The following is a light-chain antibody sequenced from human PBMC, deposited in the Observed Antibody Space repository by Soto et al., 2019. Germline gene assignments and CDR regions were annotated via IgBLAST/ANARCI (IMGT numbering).Light chain of an antibody. CDR2: VAS. CDR3: QRLSHA. J-gene: IGKJ4*01. CDR1: QSISRY. Sequence: DIQMTQSPSSLSASVGDRVTITCRASQSISRYLNWYQQKPGKAPNLLIYVASSLQSEVPSRFSGSGSGTDFTLTISCLQPEDFATYYCQRLSHAFGGGPKVDIK. V-gene: IGKV1-39*01.